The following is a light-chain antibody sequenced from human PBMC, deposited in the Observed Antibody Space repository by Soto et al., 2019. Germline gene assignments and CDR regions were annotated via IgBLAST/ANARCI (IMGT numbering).Light chain of an antibody. V-gene: IGKV3-15*01. J-gene: IGKJ1*01. CDR2: GAS. CDR1: QTVSITY. CDR3: QQYNNWPPWT. Sequence: ILLPQSPSTLSLSPGERAPLSCRAIQTVSITYLTWYQQKPGQAPRLLIYGASTRATGIPARFSGSGSGTEFTLTISSLQSEDFAVYYCQQYNNWPPWTFGQGTKVDIK.